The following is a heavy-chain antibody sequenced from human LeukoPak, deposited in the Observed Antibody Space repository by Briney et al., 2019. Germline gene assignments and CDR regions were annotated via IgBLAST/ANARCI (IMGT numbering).Heavy chain of an antibody. V-gene: IGHV4-61*02. CDR2: IYTSGST. CDR1: GGSISSGSYY. Sequence: PSETLSLTCTVSGGSISSGSYYWSWIRQPAGKGLEWIGRIYTSGSTNYNPSLKSRVTISVDTSKNQFSLKLSSVTAADTAVYYCATVTTVTSVRWFDPWGQGTLVTVSS. J-gene: IGHJ5*02. D-gene: IGHD4-17*01. CDR3: ATVTTVTSVRWFDP.